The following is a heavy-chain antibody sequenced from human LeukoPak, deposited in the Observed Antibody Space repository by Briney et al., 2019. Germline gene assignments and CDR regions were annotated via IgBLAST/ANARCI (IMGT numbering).Heavy chain of an antibody. CDR1: GGSTRSGRHH. J-gene: IGHJ6*03. V-gene: IGHV4-39*07. CDR2: LDESGRP. D-gene: IGHD2-15*01. Sequence: SETLSLTCSVSGGSTRSGRHHWAWVRQPPGKGLEFIGSLDESGRPYYNAPLKSRVTISEDSSGKQFSLNLSSVTAADTAVYYCARDLGGYPFFMDVWGRGTTVTVSS. CDR3: ARDLGGYPFFMDV.